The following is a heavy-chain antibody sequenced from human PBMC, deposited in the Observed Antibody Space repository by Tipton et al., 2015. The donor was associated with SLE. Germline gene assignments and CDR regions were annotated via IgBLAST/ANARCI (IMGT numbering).Heavy chain of an antibody. CDR2: IWYDGSNK. CDR1: GFTFSTYG. CDR3: ARDLSGWYGLDY. Sequence: SLRLSCSASGFTFSTYGMHWARQAPGKGLEWVAVIWYDGSNKYYADSVKGRFTIPRDNSKNTLYLQMNSLRAEDTAVYYCARDLSGWYGLDYWGQGTLVTVSS. D-gene: IGHD6-19*01. J-gene: IGHJ4*02. V-gene: IGHV3-33*08.